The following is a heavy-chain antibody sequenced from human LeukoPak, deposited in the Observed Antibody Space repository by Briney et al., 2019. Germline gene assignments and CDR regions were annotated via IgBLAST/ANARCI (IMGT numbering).Heavy chain of an antibody. V-gene: IGHV4-31*03. CDR2: IYYSGST. D-gene: IGHD7-27*01. J-gene: IGHJ3*02. CDR1: GDSISRGGYY. Sequence: PSDTLSLTCTVSGDSISRGGYYWSWIRQHPGEGLGWIWYIYYSGSTYYNPSLKSRVTISVDTSKNQFSLKLSSVTAADTAVYYCARDLGHPDDIWGQGTIVTVSS. CDR3: ARDLGHPDDI.